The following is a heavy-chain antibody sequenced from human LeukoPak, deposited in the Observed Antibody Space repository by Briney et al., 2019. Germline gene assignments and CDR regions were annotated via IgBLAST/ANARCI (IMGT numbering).Heavy chain of an antibody. V-gene: IGHV3-23*01. J-gene: IGHJ4*02. D-gene: IGHD7-27*01. CDR2: ISGSGGST. CDR1: GFTFSSYA. Sequence: PGGSLRLSCAASGFTFSSYAMSWVRQAPGKGLEWVSAISGSGGSTYYADSVKGRFTISRDNSKNTLYLQMNSLRAEDTAVYYCAKALYPRNWAGPLWWGQGTLVTVSS. CDR3: AKALYPRNWAGPLW.